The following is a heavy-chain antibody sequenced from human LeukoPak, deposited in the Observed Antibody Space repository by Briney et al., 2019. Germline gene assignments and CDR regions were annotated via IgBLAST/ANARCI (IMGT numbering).Heavy chain of an antibody. CDR1: GFTFSSYA. Sequence: GGSLRLSCAASGFTFSSYAMSWVRQAPGKGLEWVSSISSSSSYIYYADSVKGRFTISRDNAKNSLYLQMNSLRAEDTAVYYCAASSYKWELLSGVDYWGQGTLVTVSS. D-gene: IGHD1-26*01. J-gene: IGHJ4*02. V-gene: IGHV3-21*01. CDR2: ISSSSSYI. CDR3: AASSYKWELLSGVDY.